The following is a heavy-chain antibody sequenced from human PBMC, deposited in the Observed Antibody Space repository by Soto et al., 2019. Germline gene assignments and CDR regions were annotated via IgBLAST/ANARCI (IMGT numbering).Heavy chain of an antibody. D-gene: IGHD2-8*01. CDR3: AAAPDGCTSVDF. CDR1: GSTFTSSA. Sequence: GASVKVSCKASGSTFTSSAVQWVRQARGQRLEWIGWIVVGSGNTNYAQKFQERVTITRGMSTSTAYMELSSLRSEDTAVYYCAAAPDGCTSVDFWGQGTPVTVSS. CDR2: IVVGSGNT. V-gene: IGHV1-58*01. J-gene: IGHJ4*01.